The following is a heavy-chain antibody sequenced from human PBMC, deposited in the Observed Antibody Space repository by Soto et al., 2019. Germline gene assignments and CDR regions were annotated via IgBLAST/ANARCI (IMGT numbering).Heavy chain of an antibody. CDR3: AKDLGYCSGGSCYSLAY. D-gene: IGHD2-15*01. CDR2: ITGSGGST. J-gene: IGHJ4*02. CDR1: GVTFSTYA. Sequence: GGSLRLSCAASGVTFSTYALSWVRQAPGKGLEWVSAITGSGGSTYYADSVKGRFTISRDNSKNTLYLQMNSLRAEDTAVYYCAKDLGYCSGGSCYSLAYWGQGTLVTVSS. V-gene: IGHV3-23*01.